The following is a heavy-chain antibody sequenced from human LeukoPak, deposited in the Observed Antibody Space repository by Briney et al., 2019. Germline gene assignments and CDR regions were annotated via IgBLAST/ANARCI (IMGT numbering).Heavy chain of an antibody. CDR2: IIPKSGLA. D-gene: IGHD4-23*01. J-gene: IGHJ4*02. Sequence: GASVKVSCKASGYTFTGHYIHWVRQAPGQGLEWMGWIIPKSGLAERAQKFQARVTMTRDTSISTACMELSGLTSDDTAVYFCARAYRGNTVGDHWGQGTPVTASS. CDR3: ARAYRGNTVGDH. V-gene: IGHV1-2*02. CDR1: GYTFTGHY.